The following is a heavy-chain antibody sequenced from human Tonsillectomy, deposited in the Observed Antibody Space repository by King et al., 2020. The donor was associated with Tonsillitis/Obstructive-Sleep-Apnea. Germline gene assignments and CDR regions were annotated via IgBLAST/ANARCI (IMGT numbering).Heavy chain of an antibody. J-gene: IGHJ4*02. CDR1: GFTFSSYA. D-gene: IGHD1-26*01. CDR3: AKASGSYLPPFDS. CDR2: ITGSGGST. V-gene: IGHV3-23*04. Sequence: VQLVESGGGLVQPGGSLRLSCAASGFTFSSYALSWVRQAPGKGLEWVSTITGSGGSTYYADSVKGRFTISRDNSKNTLYLQMNSLRAEDTAVYYSAKASGSYLPPFDSWGQGTLVTVSS.